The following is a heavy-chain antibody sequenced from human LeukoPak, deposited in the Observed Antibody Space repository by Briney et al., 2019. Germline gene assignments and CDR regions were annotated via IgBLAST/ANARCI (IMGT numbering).Heavy chain of an antibody. CDR1: GGSFSGYY. V-gene: IGHV4-34*01. Sequence: SETLSLTCAVYGGSFSGYYWGWIRQPPGMGLEWIGTIYYSGSTYYNPSLKSRVTISVDTSKNQFSLKLNSVTAADTAVYYCARDYKGGTNYYYYYMDVWGKGTTVTVSS. CDR2: IYYSGST. D-gene: IGHD1-26*01. CDR3: ARDYKGGTNYYYYYMDV. J-gene: IGHJ6*03.